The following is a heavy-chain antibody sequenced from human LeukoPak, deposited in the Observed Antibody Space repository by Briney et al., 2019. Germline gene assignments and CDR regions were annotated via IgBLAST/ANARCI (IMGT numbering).Heavy chain of an antibody. CDR1: GYSFTSYW. Sequence: GESLKISFKGSGYSFTSYWIGWVRQMPGKGLEWMGIIYPGDSDTRYSPSFQGQVTISVDKSISTAYLQWSSLKASDTAIYYCARQAIAAWYFDLWGRGTLVTVSS. J-gene: IGHJ2*01. CDR3: ARQAIAAWYFDL. D-gene: IGHD2-21*01. CDR2: IYPGDSDT. V-gene: IGHV5-51*01.